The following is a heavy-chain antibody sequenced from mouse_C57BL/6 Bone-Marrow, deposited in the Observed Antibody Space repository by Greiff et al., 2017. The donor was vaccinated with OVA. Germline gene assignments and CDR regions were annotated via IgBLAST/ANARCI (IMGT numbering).Heavy chain of an antibody. V-gene: IGHV1-61*01. Sequence: QVQLQQPGAELVRPGSSVKLSCKASGYTFTSYWMDWVKQRPGQGLEWIGNIYPSDSETHYNQKFKDKATLTVDKSSSTAYMQLSSLTSEDSAVYYCARGDFIPLDYWGQGTTLSVSS. J-gene: IGHJ2*01. D-gene: IGHD1-1*01. CDR1: GYTFTSYW. CDR2: IYPSDSET. CDR3: ARGDFIPLDY.